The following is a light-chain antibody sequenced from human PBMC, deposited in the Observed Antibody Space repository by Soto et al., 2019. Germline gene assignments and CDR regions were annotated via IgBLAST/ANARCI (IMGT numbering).Light chain of an antibody. V-gene: IGLV2-14*01. J-gene: IGLJ1*01. Sequence: QSALTQPASVSGSPGQSITISCTGTSSDVGAYNYVSWYQQHPGKAPKLMIYAVSNRPSGVSNRFSGSKSGNTASLTISGLQAEDEADYYCSSYTRSSAPYVLGTGTKVTVL. CDR3: SSYTRSSAPYV. CDR2: AVS. CDR1: SSDVGAYNY.